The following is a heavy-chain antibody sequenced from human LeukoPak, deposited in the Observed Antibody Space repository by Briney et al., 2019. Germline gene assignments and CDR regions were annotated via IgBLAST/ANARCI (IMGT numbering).Heavy chain of an antibody. CDR1: GFTFSSYA. J-gene: IGHJ4*02. Sequence: GGSLRLSCAASGFTFSSYAMSWVRQAPGKGLEWVSAISGSGGSTYYADSVKGRFTISRDNSKNTLYLQMNSLRAEDTAVYYCAKAHSLYSSSQQFDYWGQGTLATVSS. CDR3: AKAHSLYSSSQQFDY. D-gene: IGHD6-6*01. V-gene: IGHV3-23*01. CDR2: ISGSGGST.